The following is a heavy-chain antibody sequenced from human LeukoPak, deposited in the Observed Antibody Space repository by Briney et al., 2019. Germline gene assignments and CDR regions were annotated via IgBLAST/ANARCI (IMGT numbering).Heavy chain of an antibody. CDR3: ARDLVWFGEPKGYYNYMDV. V-gene: IGHV3-30*04. Sequence: GGSLRLSCAASGFTFSNYAMHWVRQAPGKGLEWMSVISYDGRNKYFADSVKGRFTLSRDNSKNTLYLQMNNLRAEDTAVYYCARDLVWFGEPKGYYNYMDVWGKGTTVTVSS. D-gene: IGHD3-10*01. CDR2: ISYDGRNK. CDR1: GFTFSNYA. J-gene: IGHJ6*03.